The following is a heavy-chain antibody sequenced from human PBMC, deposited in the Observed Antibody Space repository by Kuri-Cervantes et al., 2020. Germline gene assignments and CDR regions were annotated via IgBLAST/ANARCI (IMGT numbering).Heavy chain of an antibody. J-gene: IGHJ5*02. D-gene: IGHD6-19*01. V-gene: IGHV4-38-2*01. CDR3: ARFFVQWLPMGGWFDP. CDR1: GYSISSGYY. Sequence: GSLRLSCAVSGYSISSGYYWGWIRQPPGKGLEWIGSIYHSGSTYYNPSLKSRVTISVDTSKNQFSLKLSSVTAADTAVYYCARFFVQWLPMGGWFDPWGQGTLVTVSS. CDR2: IYHSGST.